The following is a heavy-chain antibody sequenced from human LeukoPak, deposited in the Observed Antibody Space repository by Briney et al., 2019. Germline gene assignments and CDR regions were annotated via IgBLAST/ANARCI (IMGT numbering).Heavy chain of an antibody. Sequence: SETLSLTCTVSGGSISSYYWSWIRQPPGKGLEWIGYIYYCGSTNYNPSLKSRVTISVDTSKNQFSLKLSSVTAADTAVYYCARDRPLWFGELSSSPMYYFDYWGQGTLVTVSS. V-gene: IGHV4-59*01. CDR2: IYYCGST. CDR3: ARDRPLWFGELSSSPMYYFDY. D-gene: IGHD3-10*01. J-gene: IGHJ4*02. CDR1: GGSISSYY.